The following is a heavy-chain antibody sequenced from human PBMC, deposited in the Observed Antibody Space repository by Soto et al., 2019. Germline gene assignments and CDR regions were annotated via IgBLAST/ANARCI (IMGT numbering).Heavy chain of an antibody. Sequence: QVQLQESGPGLVKPSETLSLICFVSGEAVCSGQSYWNWIRQAPGKGLERIGHIFVTGPTKYSSSLKGRVTMSVDTSKSQIALNLTSVTAADSATYFCAGGRADSAGSSLGRRMDVWGQGTTVTVAS. CDR2: IFVTGPT. D-gene: IGHD3-10*01. V-gene: IGHV4-61*01. J-gene: IGHJ6*02. CDR1: GEAVCSGQSY. CDR3: AGGRADSAGSSLGRRMDV.